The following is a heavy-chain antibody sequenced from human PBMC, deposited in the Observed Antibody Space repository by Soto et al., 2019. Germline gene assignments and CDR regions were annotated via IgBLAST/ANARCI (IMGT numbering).Heavy chain of an antibody. CDR2: ISSGGSDK. V-gene: IGHV3-30*18. Sequence: PGGSLRLSCAASGFTFSSFGMHWVRQAPGKGLEWVAVISSGGSDKYYADSVKGRFTISRDNSRSTLYLQMNSLRAEDTAVYYCAKDAEIGAAGYYFDYWGQGTLVTVSS. D-gene: IGHD6-13*01. CDR1: GFTFSSFG. J-gene: IGHJ4*02. CDR3: AKDAEIGAAGYYFDY.